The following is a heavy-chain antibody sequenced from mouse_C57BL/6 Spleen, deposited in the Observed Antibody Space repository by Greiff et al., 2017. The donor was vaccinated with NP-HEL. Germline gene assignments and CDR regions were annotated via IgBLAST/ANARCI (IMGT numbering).Heavy chain of an antibody. CDR2: ISYDGSN. J-gene: IGHJ2*01. CDR3: ARGGGPYYFDY. V-gene: IGHV3-6*01. CDR1: GYSITSGYY. Sequence: EESGPGLVKPSQSLSLTCSVTGYSITSGYYWNWIRQFPGNKLEWMGYISYDGSNNYNPSLKNRISITRDTSKNQFFLKLNSVTTEDTATYYCARGGGPYYFDYWGQGTTLTVSS.